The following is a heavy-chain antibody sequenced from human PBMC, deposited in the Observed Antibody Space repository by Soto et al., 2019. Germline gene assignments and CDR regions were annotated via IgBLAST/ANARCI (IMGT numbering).Heavy chain of an antibody. D-gene: IGHD1-1*01. J-gene: IGHJ4*02. CDR2: IKSKTDGGTT. V-gene: IGHV3-15*01. CDR1: GFSFSDAW. Sequence: GGSLRPSCAASGFSFSDAWMTWFRQAPGAGLEWVGHIKSKTDGGTTDYAAPVKGRFTISRDASKTTVDVQMNSLRTEDTAVYYCTTDPHSTGTKYWGQGTLVTAPQ. CDR3: TTDPHSTGTKY.